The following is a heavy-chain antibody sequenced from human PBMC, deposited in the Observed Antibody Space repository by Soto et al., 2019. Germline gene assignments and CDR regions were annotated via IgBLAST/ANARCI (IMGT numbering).Heavy chain of an antibody. CDR3: ATINVDKYINYWLDT. D-gene: IGHD2-15*01. CDR1: VDSVSSGYYY. CDR2: IYYSGNT. J-gene: IGHJ5*01. Sequence: SATXSLTCTFSVDSVSSGYYYWSWIRQPPGKGLEWIGYIYYSGNTNYSPSLKSRVAISLDTSHNQFSLKLSSVTAADTAAYFCATINVDKYINYWLDTWGQGTLVTVSS. V-gene: IGHV4-61*01.